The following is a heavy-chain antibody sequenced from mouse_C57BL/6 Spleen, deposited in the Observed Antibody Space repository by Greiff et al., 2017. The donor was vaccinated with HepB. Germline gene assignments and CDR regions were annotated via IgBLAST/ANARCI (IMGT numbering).Heavy chain of an antibody. CDR2: IDPSDSYT. CDR3: ARRGVITTVVDY. Sequence: QVHVKQPGAELVMPGASVKLSCKASGYTFTSYWMHWVKQRPGQGLEWIGEIDPSDSYTNYHQKFKGKSTVTVDKSSSTAYMQLSSLTSEDSAVYYCARRGVITTVVDYWGQGTTLTVSS. CDR1: GYTFTSYW. D-gene: IGHD1-1*01. V-gene: IGHV1-69*01. J-gene: IGHJ2*01.